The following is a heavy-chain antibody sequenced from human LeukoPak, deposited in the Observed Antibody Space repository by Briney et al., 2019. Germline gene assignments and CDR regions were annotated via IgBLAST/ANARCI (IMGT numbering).Heavy chain of an antibody. Sequence: PSETLSLTCTVSGGSISSGDYYWSWIRQPPGKGLEWIGYIYYSGSTYYNPSLKSRVTISVDTSKNQFSLKLSSVTAADTAVYYCARVRAIPRGYSGYVFRTFDYWGQGTLVTVSS. CDR1: GGSISSGDYY. J-gene: IGHJ4*02. D-gene: IGHD5-12*01. V-gene: IGHV4-30-4*08. CDR2: IYYSGST. CDR3: ARVRAIPRGYSGYVFRTFDY.